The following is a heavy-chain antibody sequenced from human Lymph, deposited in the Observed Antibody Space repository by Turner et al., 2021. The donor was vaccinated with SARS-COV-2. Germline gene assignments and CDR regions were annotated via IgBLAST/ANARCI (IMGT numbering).Heavy chain of an antibody. D-gene: IGHD3-10*01. CDR2: IYYSGSN. V-gene: IGHV4-39*01. J-gene: IGHJ4*02. CDR3: ARLVRRAEYYFDY. Sequence: QLQLQESGPGLVKPSVTLSLTCTVSGGSISSSSHYWGWFRQPPGRGLEWIGHIYYSGSNYYNPSLKSRVTISVDTSKNQFSLKLSSVTAADTAVYYCARLVRRAEYYFDYWGQGTLVTVSS. CDR1: GGSISSSSHY.